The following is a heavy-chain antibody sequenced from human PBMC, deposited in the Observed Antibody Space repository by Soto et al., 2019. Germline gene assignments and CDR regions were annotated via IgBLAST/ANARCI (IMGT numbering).Heavy chain of an antibody. Sequence: GGSLRISCTASRFSVSNRYMTWVRQAPGKGLEWVSAIYSGDNTYYADSVKGRFTISRDFSKNTLYLQMNSLRAEDTAVYYCAKGHSSSWHSVGWFDPWGQGTLVTVSS. D-gene: IGHD6-13*01. J-gene: IGHJ5*02. CDR2: IYSGDNT. V-gene: IGHV3-66*01. CDR1: RFSVSNRY. CDR3: AKGHSSSWHSVGWFDP.